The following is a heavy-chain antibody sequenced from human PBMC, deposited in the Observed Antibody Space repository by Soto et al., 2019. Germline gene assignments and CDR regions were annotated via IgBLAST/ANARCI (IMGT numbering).Heavy chain of an antibody. CDR2: ISAYKGNT. Sequence: QVQLVQSGVEVEKPGASVKVSCKASGYTFTSYGISWVRQAPGQGLEWMGWISAYKGNTNYEQKSQGRVTMTTDTSTSTAYMELRSLRFDDTAVYYCARDVPTVTTGGPDYWGQGTLVTVSS. V-gene: IGHV1-18*01. CDR3: ARDVPTVTTGGPDY. J-gene: IGHJ4*02. D-gene: IGHD4-17*01. CDR1: GYTFTSYG.